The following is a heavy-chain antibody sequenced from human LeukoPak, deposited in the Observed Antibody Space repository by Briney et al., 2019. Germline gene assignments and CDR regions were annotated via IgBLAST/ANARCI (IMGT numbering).Heavy chain of an antibody. CDR2: INPSGGST. Sequence: GASVKVSCKASGYTFSSYYMHWVRQAPGQGLEWMGIINPSGGSTSYAQKLQGRVTMTTDTSTSTAYMELRSLRSDDTAVYYCARQSPNPVPRKEDAFDIWGQGTMVTVSS. CDR3: ARQSPNPVPRKEDAFDI. J-gene: IGHJ3*02. CDR1: GYTFSSYY. D-gene: IGHD1-14*01. V-gene: IGHV1-46*01.